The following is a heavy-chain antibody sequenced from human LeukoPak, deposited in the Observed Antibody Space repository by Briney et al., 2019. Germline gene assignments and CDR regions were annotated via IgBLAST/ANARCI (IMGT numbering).Heavy chain of an antibody. CDR3: AKDEGRGITTVRGASDY. J-gene: IGHJ4*02. V-gene: IGHV3-23*01. Sequence: TGGSLRLSCAASGFTFSSYAMSWVRQAPGKGLEWVSAISGSGGSTYYADSVKGRFTISRDNSKNTLYLQMNSLRAEDTAVYYCAKDEGRGITTVRGASDYWGQGTLVTVSS. D-gene: IGHD3-10*01. CDR1: GFTFSSYA. CDR2: ISGSGGST.